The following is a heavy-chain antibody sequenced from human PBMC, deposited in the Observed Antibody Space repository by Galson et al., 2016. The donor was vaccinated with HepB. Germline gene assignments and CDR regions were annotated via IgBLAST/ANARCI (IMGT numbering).Heavy chain of an antibody. Sequence: SVKVSCKASGYTFINYYMHWVRQAPGQGLEWMGIGNPRTGSTSYAQKFQDRVTVTRDTSTSTVYMELSSLRSEDTAVYYCAGDRGSNSLKGYARDVWGLGTTVTVSS. CDR3: AGDRGSNSLKGYARDV. D-gene: IGHD3-10*01. CDR1: GYTFINYY. J-gene: IGHJ6*02. V-gene: IGHV1-46*01. CDR2: GNPRTGST.